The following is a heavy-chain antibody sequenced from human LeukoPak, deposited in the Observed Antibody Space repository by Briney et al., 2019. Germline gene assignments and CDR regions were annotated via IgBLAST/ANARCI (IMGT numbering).Heavy chain of an antibody. J-gene: IGHJ3*02. D-gene: IGHD5-18*01. CDR1: GFTFSSYG. CDR2: IRYDGSNK. CDR3: AKDVQLWLLDAFDI. V-gene: IGHV3-30*02. Sequence: GGSLRLSCAASGFTFSSYGMHWVRQAPGKGLEWVAFIRYDGSNKYYADSVKGRFTISRDNSKNTLYLQMNSLRAEDTAVYYCAKDVQLWLLDAFDIWGQGTMVTVSS.